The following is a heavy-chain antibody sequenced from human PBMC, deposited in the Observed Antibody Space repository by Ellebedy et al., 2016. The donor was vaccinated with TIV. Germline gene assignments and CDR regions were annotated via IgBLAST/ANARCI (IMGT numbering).Heavy chain of an antibody. Sequence: GESLKISXAASGFTFSSYGMHWVRQAPGKGLEWVAVISYDGSNKYYADSVKGRFTISRDNSKNTLYLQMNSLRAEDTAVYYCASSSDYGDYKYHDAFDIWGQGTMVTVSS. D-gene: IGHD4-17*01. CDR2: ISYDGSNK. CDR1: GFTFSSYG. CDR3: ASSSDYGDYKYHDAFDI. V-gene: IGHV3-30*03. J-gene: IGHJ3*02.